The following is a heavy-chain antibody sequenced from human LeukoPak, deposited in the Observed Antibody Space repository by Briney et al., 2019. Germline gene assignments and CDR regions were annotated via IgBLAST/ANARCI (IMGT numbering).Heavy chain of an antibody. CDR2: IKSETDGGAT. D-gene: IGHD1-26*01. V-gene: IGHV3-15*01. J-gene: IGHJ4*02. Sequence: GVSLRLSCAASGFTFNNAWMSWVRQAPGKGLEWVARIKSETDGGATHYAAPVQGRFTISRDDSEQTLFLQMNSLKTEDTAVYYCTTGGRNGAFQFDSWGQGTLVTVSS. CDR1: GFTFNNAW. CDR3: TTGGRNGAFQFDS.